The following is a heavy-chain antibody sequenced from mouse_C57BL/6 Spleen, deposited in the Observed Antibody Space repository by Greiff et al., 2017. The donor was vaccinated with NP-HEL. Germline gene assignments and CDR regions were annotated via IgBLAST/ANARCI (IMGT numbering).Heavy chain of an antibody. V-gene: IGHV1-55*01. J-gene: IGHJ3*01. Sequence: QVQLKQPGAELVKPGASVKMSCKASGYTFTSYWITWVKQRPGQGLEWIGDIYPGSGSTNYNEKFKSKATLTVDTSSSTAYMQLSSLTSEDSAVYYCARSGWPGAWFAYWGQGTLVTVSA. CDR2: IYPGSGST. CDR1: GYTFTSYW. D-gene: IGHD1-1*02. CDR3: ARSGWPGAWFAY.